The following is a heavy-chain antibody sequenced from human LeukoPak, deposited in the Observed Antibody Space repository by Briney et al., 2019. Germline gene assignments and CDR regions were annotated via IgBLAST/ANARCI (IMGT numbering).Heavy chain of an antibody. CDR3: AKPNVLLWFGELLA. Sequence: GGSLRLSCAASGFTFSSYAMSWVRQAPAKGLEWVSAISGSGGSTYYADSVKGRFTISRDNSKNTLYLQMNSLRAEDTAVYYCAKPNVLLWFGELLAWGQGTLVTVSS. J-gene: IGHJ4*02. CDR2: ISGSGGST. D-gene: IGHD3-10*01. V-gene: IGHV3-23*01. CDR1: GFTFSSYA.